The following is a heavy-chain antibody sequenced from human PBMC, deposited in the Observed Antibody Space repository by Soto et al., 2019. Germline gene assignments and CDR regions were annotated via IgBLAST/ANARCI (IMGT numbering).Heavy chain of an antibody. CDR3: ARVPLPVGWGPWIHMFLDF. V-gene: IGHV4-59*01. J-gene: IGHJ4*02. D-gene: IGHD3-3*01. CDR1: GSSLRGSA. Sequence: QVQLHESGPGLVKPSETLSLTCTVSGSSLRGSAWTWIRQPAGKGLEWIGFVHDSGSSNSNPSPRSRVTLSRETAKNEVSLRLTDVTAADTARYYCARVPLPVGWGPWIHMFLDFWGRGTLVTVSS. CDR2: VHDSGSS.